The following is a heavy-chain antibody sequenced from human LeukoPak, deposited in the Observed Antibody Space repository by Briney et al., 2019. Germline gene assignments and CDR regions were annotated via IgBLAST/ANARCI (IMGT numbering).Heavy chain of an antibody. CDR1: GGSVSSSYY. CDR3: AKPINLDPPGPYRGFDP. J-gene: IGHJ5*02. V-gene: IGHV4-39*01. Sequence: MPSETLSLTCTVSGGSVSSSYYWAWIRQPPGKGLEWIGSIFSRGTTYYNPSLNNRVTISIDMSKNQVSLTLTSVTAADTAVYYCAKPINLDPPGPYRGFDPWGQGTLVIVSS. CDR2: IFSRGTT. D-gene: IGHD1-1*01.